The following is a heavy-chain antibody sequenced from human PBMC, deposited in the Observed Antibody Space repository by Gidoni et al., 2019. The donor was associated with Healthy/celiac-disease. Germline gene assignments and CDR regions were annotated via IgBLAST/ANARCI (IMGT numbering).Heavy chain of an antibody. CDR1: GGTFSTYA. V-gene: IGHV1-69*04. Sequence: QVQLVQSPAEVKKPRSSVNVSGKASGGTFSTYAISWVRQAAGQGLEWMGRIIPIRGIANYAQKFQGRVTITADKSTSTAYMELSSLRSEDTAVYYCARGDDYFDYWGQGTLVTVSS. CDR2: IIPIRGIA. D-gene: IGHD3-16*01. J-gene: IGHJ4*02. CDR3: ARGDDYFDY.